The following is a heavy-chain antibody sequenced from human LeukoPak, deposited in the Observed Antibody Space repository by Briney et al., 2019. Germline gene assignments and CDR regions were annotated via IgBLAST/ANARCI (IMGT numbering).Heavy chain of an antibody. CDR1: GFTFSRYW. Sequence: PGGSLRLSCAASGFTFSRYWMCWVRQVPRKGLEWVANIKQDGGEIYYVDSVKGRFTISRDNAKSLLYLQMNSLRAGDTAVYYCAKDKGDYDTSGSLFVFGGQGTLVTVSS. CDR2: IKQDGGEI. V-gene: IGHV3-7*03. D-gene: IGHD3-22*01. CDR3: AKDKGDYDTSGSLFVF. J-gene: IGHJ4*02.